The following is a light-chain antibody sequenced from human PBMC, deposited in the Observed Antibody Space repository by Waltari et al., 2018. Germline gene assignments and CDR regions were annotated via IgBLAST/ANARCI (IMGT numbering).Light chain of an antibody. V-gene: IGKV1-39*01. CDR2: AAS. J-gene: IGKJ4*01. CDR3: QQSFSTPLT. CDR1: QSISSY. Sequence: DIQMTQSPSSLSASLGDSVTITCRASQSISSYLNWYQQKPVVAPKLLIYAASSLRNGVPSRFSGSGSGTDFSLTISSLQPEDFATYYCQQSFSTPLTFGGGTKVEIK.